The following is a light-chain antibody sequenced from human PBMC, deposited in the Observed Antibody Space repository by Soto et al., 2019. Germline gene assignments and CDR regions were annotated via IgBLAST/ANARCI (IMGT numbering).Light chain of an antibody. V-gene: IGLV2-8*01. CDR2: EVN. Sequence: QSALTQPPSASGSPGQSVTISCTGTSSDVGGYNYVSWYQQHPGKVPKLMDYEVNKRPSGVPERFSGSKSGNTASLTVSGLQAEDEADYYCTSYAGGNNVFGTGTKLTVL. J-gene: IGLJ1*01. CDR3: TSYAGGNNV. CDR1: SSDVGGYNY.